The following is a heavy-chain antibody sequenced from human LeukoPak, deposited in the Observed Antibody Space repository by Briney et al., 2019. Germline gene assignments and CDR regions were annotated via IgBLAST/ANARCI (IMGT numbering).Heavy chain of an antibody. Sequence: PGGSLRLSCAASGFTFSSYAMYWVRQAPGKGLEWVAVISYDGSNKYYADSVKGRFTISRDNSKNTLYLQMNSLRAEDTAVYYCAREVGGFDYWGQGTLVTVSS. CDR1: GFTFSSYA. D-gene: IGHD3-16*01. CDR3: AREVGGFDY. J-gene: IGHJ4*02. V-gene: IGHV3-30-3*01. CDR2: ISYDGSNK.